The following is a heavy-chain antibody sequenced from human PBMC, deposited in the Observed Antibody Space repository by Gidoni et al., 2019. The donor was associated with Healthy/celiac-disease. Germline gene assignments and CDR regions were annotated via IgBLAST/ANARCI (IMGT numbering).Heavy chain of an antibody. D-gene: IGHD2-15*01. Sequence: QVQLVQYGAEVKKPGAYVKVSCKASGYTFTGYYMPWVRQAPGQGLEWMGWINPNSGGTNDAQKFQGWVTMTRDTSISTAYMELSRLRSDDTAVYYCAREDCSGGSCPLGYWGQGTLVTVSS. CDR2: INPNSGGT. J-gene: IGHJ4*02. CDR3: AREDCSGGSCPLGY. V-gene: IGHV1-2*04. CDR1: GYTFTGYY.